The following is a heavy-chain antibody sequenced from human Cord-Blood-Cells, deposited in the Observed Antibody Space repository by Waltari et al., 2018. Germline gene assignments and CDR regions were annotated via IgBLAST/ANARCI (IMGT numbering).Heavy chain of an antibody. V-gene: IGHV4-59*08. D-gene: IGHD4-17*01. CDR1: GGSISSYY. CDR3: ARQRNGDYVFDY. J-gene: IGHJ4*02. CDR2: IYYSGST. Sequence: QVQLQESGPGLVKPSAPLSLTCTVSGGSISSYYWSWIRQPPGKGLEWIGYIYYSGSTNYNPSLNSRVTISVDTSKNQFSLKLSAVTAADTAVYYCARQRNGDYVFDYWGQGTLVTVSS.